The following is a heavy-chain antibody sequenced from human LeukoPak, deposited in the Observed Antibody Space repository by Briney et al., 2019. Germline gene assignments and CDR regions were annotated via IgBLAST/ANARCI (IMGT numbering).Heavy chain of an antibody. J-gene: IGHJ6*02. Sequence: PSETLSLTCTVSGGSISSSSYYWGWIRQPPGKGLEWIGSIYYSGSTYYNPSLKSRVTISVDTSKNQFSLKLSSVTAADTAVYYCARLGLAVTTTYYYYYGMDVWGQGTTVTVSS. D-gene: IGHD4-17*01. CDR3: ARLGLAVTTTYYYYYGMDV. CDR1: GGSISSSSYY. V-gene: IGHV4-39*01. CDR2: IYYSGST.